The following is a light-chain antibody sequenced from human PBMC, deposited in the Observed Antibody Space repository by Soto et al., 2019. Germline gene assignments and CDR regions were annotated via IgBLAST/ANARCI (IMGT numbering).Light chain of an antibody. Sequence: DLHMTQSPSSLSAFVGYGVTITCQASQDISKYLNWYQQKPGKAPKLLIYDASNLETGVPSKFSGRGSGTDFTFTISSLQPEDIATYYCQQYENGPLTFGGGTKVDI. CDR1: QDISKY. V-gene: IGKV1-33*01. CDR3: QQYENGPLT. CDR2: DAS. J-gene: IGKJ4*01.